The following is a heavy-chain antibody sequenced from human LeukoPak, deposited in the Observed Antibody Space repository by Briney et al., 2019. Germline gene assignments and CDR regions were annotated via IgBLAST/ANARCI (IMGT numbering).Heavy chain of an antibody. V-gene: IGHV1-69*05. Sequence: SVKVSRKASGGTFSSYAISWVRQAPGQGLEWMGGIIPIFGTANYAQKFQGRVTITTDESTSTAYMELSSLRSEDTAVYYCARVRSSSWYPLPYYMDVWGKGTTVTVSS. CDR2: IIPIFGTA. J-gene: IGHJ6*03. D-gene: IGHD6-13*01. CDR3: ARVRSSSWYPLPYYMDV. CDR1: GGTFSSYA.